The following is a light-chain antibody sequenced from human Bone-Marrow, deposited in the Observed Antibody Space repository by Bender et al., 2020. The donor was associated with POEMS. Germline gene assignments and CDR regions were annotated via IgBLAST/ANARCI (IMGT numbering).Light chain of an antibody. Sequence: QSALTQPASVSGSPGQSITISCTGTRSDVGSHNLVSWYQHHPGKSPKLLIYEDTRRPSGVSNRFSGSKSGNTASLTISGLQAEDEADYYCSSYTSATTYVFGTGTKLTVL. J-gene: IGLJ1*01. V-gene: IGLV2-14*02. CDR3: SSYTSATTYV. CDR2: EDT. CDR1: RSDVGSHNL.